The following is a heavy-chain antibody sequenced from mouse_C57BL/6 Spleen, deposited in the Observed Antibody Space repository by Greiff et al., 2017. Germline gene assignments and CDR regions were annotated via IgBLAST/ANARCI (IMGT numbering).Heavy chain of an antibody. V-gene: IGHV1-69*01. Sequence: QVQLQQPGAELVMPGASVKLSCTASGYTFTSYWMPWVQQRPGQGLEWIGEIVPSDSYNNYNQKLKGKSTLTVDKSSSTADMQLSSQTSEDSAVYYCARRTLGNYYAMDDWGQGTSVTVSS. D-gene: IGHD2-1*01. CDR1: GYTFTSYW. J-gene: IGHJ4*01. CDR3: ARRTLGNYYAMDD. CDR2: IVPSDSYN.